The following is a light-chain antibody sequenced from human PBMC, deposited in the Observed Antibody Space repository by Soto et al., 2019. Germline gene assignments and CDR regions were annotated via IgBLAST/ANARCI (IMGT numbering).Light chain of an antibody. J-gene: IGKJ4*01. Sequence: DIVMTQSPDSLAVSLGETSTTNCKSSLIVFFSSNTKNYLAWYQHKPGQPPKLLIYWASTRESGVPDRFRGSGSGTDFTLTISSLQAEDVAVYYCQQYYSVPLSFGGGTKVDIK. CDR1: LIVFFSSNTKNY. CDR2: WAS. V-gene: IGKV4-1*01. CDR3: QQYYSVPLS.